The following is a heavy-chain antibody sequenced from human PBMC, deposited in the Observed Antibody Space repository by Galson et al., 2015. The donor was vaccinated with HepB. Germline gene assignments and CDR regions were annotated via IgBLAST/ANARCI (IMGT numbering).Heavy chain of an antibody. D-gene: IGHD3-3*01. J-gene: IGHJ4*02. CDR3: ARDLRPTNFGVFTLDY. V-gene: IGHV1-2*02. CDR2: INPNGGAT. Sequence: SVKVSCKGSGFTFIGYHIHWVRQAPGQGLEWLGRINPNGGATTYAQKFQGRVTLTRKTSSKTAYMELTSLKPDDSAVYYCARDLRPTNFGVFTLDYGGQGSLVTVSS. CDR1: GFTFIGYH.